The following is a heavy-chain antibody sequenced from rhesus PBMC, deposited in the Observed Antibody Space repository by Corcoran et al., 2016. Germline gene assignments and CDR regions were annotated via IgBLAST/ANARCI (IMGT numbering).Heavy chain of an antibody. CDR2: IRGSSGST. CDR3: ARDRAGWSPYFDY. D-gene: IGHD6-37*01. J-gene: IGHJ4*01. CDR1: GGSFSGYY. Sequence: QVQLQASGPGLVKPSETLSLTCAVSGGSFSGYYWGWIRQPPGKGLEWIGYIRGSSGSTDYNPALKSRVTISTDTSKNQFSLKLSSVTAADTAVYYCARDRAGWSPYFDYWGQGVLVTVSS. V-gene: IGHV4-165*01.